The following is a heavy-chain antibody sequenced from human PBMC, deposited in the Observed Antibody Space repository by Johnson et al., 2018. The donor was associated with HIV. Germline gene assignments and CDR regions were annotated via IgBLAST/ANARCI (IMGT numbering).Heavy chain of an antibody. CDR2: INWSGGST. Sequence: VQLLESGGGLIQPGGSLRLSCVASGFTFDDYGMSWVRQAPGKGLEWVSGINWSGGSTGYADSVKGRFTISRDNAKNSLYLQTNSLRAEDTALYYCARGYSSGWSWRGVLDIWGQGTMVTVS. CDR1: GFTFDDYG. J-gene: IGHJ3*02. CDR3: ARGYSSGWSWRGVLDI. D-gene: IGHD6-19*01. V-gene: IGHV3-20*04.